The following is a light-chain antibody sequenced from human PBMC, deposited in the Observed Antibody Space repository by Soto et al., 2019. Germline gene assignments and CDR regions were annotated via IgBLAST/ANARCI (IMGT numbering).Light chain of an antibody. CDR1: QRVSSN. J-gene: IGKJ1*01. Sequence: EIVMTQSPATLSVSPGERATLSCRASQRVSSNLAWYQQKPGQAPRLLIYGASTRATGIPARFSGSGSGTEFNLTISSLQSEDFAVYYCQQYNNWSPGTFGQGTKVDIK. V-gene: IGKV3-15*01. CDR2: GAS. CDR3: QQYNNWSPGT.